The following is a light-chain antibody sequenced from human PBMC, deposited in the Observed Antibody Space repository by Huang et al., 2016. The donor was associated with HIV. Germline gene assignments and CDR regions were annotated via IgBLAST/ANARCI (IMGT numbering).Light chain of an antibody. CDR2: GAS. CDR3: QQYGSSPTA. CDR1: QSVSTTY. V-gene: IGKV3-20*01. Sequence: EIVLTQSPGTLSLSPGESATLSCRASQSVSTTYLAWYQQKPGQAPRPLIYGASSRATGIPDRFSGSGSGTDFTLTISRLEPEDFAVYYCQQYGSSPTAFGQGTKVEIK. J-gene: IGKJ1*01.